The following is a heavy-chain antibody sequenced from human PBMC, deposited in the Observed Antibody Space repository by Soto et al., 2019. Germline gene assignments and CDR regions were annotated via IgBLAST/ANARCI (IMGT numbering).Heavy chain of an antibody. CDR2: ISPFNGNT. V-gene: IGHV1-18*01. D-gene: IGHD5-12*01. CDR3: AKGDGIVAATDAFDI. J-gene: IGHJ3*02. Sequence: QVQLVQSGAEVKRPGASVKVSCKASGYTFTNYGISCVRQAPGQGLEWMGWISPFNGNTNYAQKLQGRVAMTTDTSTSTAYMELRSLRSDDTAVYYCAKGDGIVAATDAFDIWGQGTMVTVSS. CDR1: GYTFTNYG.